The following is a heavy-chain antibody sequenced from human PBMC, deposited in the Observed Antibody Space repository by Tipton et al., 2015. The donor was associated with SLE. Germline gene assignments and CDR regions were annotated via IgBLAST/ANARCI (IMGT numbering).Heavy chain of an antibody. V-gene: IGHV4-4*08. CDR1: GGSINNDY. CDR3: TRDTSSWYRFFY. Sequence: LSLTCTVSGGSINNDYWSWIRQPPGKGLEWLGYVYTSGDTKYNPSLKSRVTISIDTSRNQFSLSLASVTAADTAIYYCTRDTSSWYRFFYWSQGTLVTVSS. CDR2: VYTSGDT. J-gene: IGHJ4*02. D-gene: IGHD6-13*01.